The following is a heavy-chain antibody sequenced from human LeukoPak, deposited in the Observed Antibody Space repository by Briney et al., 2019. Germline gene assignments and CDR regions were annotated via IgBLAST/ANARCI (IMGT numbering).Heavy chain of an antibody. CDR2: IYTSGST. Sequence: SQTLSLTCTVSGGSISSGSYYWRWIRQPGGKGLEWIGRIYTSGSTNYNPSLKIRVTISVDTSKNQFSLKLSSVTAADTAVYYCAREHYDSSGYYLYYYYYYMDVWGKGTTVTVSS. CDR3: AREHYDSSGYYLYYYYYYMDV. CDR1: GGSISSGSYY. J-gene: IGHJ6*03. D-gene: IGHD3-22*01. V-gene: IGHV4-61*02.